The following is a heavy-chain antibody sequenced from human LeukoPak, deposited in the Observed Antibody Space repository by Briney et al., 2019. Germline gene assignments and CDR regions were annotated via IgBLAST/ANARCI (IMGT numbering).Heavy chain of an antibody. CDR3: ARSSSGFDFNNWFDP. D-gene: IGHD5-12*01. Sequence: GASVKVSCKASVGTFSSYAISWVGQAPGQGLEWMGRIIPIFGIANYAKKFQGRVTITADKSTSTAYMELSSLRSEDTAVYYCARSSSGFDFNNWFDPWGQGTLVTVSS. J-gene: IGHJ5*02. V-gene: IGHV1-69*04. CDR2: IIPIFGIA. CDR1: VGTFSSYA.